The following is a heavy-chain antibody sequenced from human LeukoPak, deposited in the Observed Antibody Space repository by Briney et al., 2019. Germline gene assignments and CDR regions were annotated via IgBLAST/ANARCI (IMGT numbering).Heavy chain of an antibody. CDR3: AKYLEWYHTDLFDY. V-gene: IGHV3-30-3*01. D-gene: IGHD3-3*01. Sequence: SGGSLRPSCAASGFTFSSYAMHWVRQAPGKGLEWVAVISYDGSNKYYADSVKGRFTISRDNSKNTLYLQMNSLRAEDTAVYYCAKYLEWYHTDLFDYWGQGTLVTVSS. CDR1: GFTFSSYA. CDR2: ISYDGSNK. J-gene: IGHJ4*02.